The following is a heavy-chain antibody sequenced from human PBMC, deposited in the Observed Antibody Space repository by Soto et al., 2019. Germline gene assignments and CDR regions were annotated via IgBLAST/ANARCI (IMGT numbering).Heavy chain of an antibody. Sequence: QLVESGGGLIQPGGSLRLSCAASGFTVSSNDRSWVRQAPGKGLEWVSVIYSGGSTYYADSVKGRFTISRDNSKSTLYLQMNSLRAEDTAVYYCTRDSEAGTKGRWFDPWGQGTLVTVSS. CDR2: IYSGGST. J-gene: IGHJ5*02. D-gene: IGHD6-19*01. CDR1: GFTVSSND. CDR3: TRDSEAGTKGRWFDP. V-gene: IGHV3-53*01.